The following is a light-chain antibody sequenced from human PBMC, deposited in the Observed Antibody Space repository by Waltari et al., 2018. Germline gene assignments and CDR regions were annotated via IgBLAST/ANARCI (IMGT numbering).Light chain of an antibody. CDR1: QRVSSSY. Sequence: EIVLTQSPGTLSLSPGERATLSCRAGQRVSSSYLAWYQQKPGQAPRLLLYGASSRATGIPDRFSGSGSGTDFSLTISRLEPEDFAVYYCHQYGSSPPVTFGQGTKLEI. V-gene: IGKV3-20*01. CDR2: GAS. CDR3: HQYGSSPPVT. J-gene: IGKJ2*01.